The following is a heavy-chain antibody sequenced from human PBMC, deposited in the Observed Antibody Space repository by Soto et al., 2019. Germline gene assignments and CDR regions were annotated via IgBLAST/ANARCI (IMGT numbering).Heavy chain of an antibody. CDR1: GFTFSSYA. J-gene: IGHJ6*02. CDR3: AKDKEVTTSYYYYGMDV. V-gene: IGHV3-23*01. Sequence: EVQLLESGGGLVQPGGSLRLSCAASGFTFSSYAMSWVRQAPGKGLEWVSAISGSGGSTYYADSVKGRFTISRDNSKNTLYRQMNSLRAEDTAVYYCAKDKEVTTSYYYYGMDVWGQGTTVTVSS. D-gene: IGHD2-21*02. CDR2: ISGSGGST.